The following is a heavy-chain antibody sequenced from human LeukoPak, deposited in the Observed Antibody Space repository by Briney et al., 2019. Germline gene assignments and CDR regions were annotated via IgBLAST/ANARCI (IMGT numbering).Heavy chain of an antibody. Sequence: GDSLKISCQVSGYIFTTYWIAWVRHMPGKGLEWMGIIYPGDSDIRYNPSFMGQVIISADKSINTAYLQWSTLEASDTAIYFCARHADLSSPFDYWCQGTLVNVSS. D-gene: IGHD2-2*01. J-gene: IGHJ4*02. V-gene: IGHV5-51*01. CDR2: IYPGDSDI. CDR3: ARHADLSSPFDY. CDR1: GYIFTTYW.